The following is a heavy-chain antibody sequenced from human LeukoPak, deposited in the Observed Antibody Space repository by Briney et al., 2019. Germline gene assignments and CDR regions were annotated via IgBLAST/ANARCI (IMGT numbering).Heavy chain of an antibody. CDR1: GFTFSSYA. CDR2: ISYDGSNK. V-gene: IGHV3-30-3*01. D-gene: IGHD3-22*01. CDR3: ARDYYYDSSGYLDY. Sequence: GGSLRLSCAASGFTFSSYAMHWVRQAPGKGLEWVAVISYDGSNKYYADSVKGRFTISRDNSKNTLYLQMNSLRAEDTAVYYCARDYYYDSSGYLDYWGQGTLVTVSS. J-gene: IGHJ4*02.